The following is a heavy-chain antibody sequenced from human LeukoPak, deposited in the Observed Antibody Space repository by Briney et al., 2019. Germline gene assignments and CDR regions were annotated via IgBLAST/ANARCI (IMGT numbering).Heavy chain of an antibody. J-gene: IGHJ6*03. Sequence: PGGSLRLSCAASGFSFKSYAMNWVRQAPGKGLEWVSSISSSSSYIYYADSVKGRFTISRDNAKNSLYLQMNSLRAEDTAVYYCARDTPGIAVAGTDYYYYMDVWGKGTTVTVSS. D-gene: IGHD6-19*01. V-gene: IGHV3-21*01. CDR3: ARDTPGIAVAGTDYYYYMDV. CDR1: GFSFKSYA. CDR2: ISSSSSYI.